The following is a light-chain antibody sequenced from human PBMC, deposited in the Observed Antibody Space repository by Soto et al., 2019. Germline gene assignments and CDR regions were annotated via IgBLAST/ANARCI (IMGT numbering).Light chain of an antibody. CDR3: LQYDSRYT. Sequence: EIVLTQSPGTLSLSPGERATLSCRASQSVSSSYLAWYQQNPGQAPRLLIYGASSRATGIPDRFSGSGSGTDFTLTISSLQPDDFATYYCLQYDSRYTFGQGTKVDI. CDR1: QSVSSSY. V-gene: IGKV3-20*01. J-gene: IGKJ2*01. CDR2: GAS.